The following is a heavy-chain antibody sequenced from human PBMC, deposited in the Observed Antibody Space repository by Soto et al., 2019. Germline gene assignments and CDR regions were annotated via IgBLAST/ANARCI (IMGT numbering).Heavy chain of an antibody. D-gene: IGHD3-16*02. Sequence: EVQLLESGGGLVEPGGSLRLSCAASGFTFSNYGINWVRQAPGRGLEWVSGISNIGGTHYTDSVKGRSTISRDNSKNTMYLQMNSLRAEDTAVYYCSVITEGYWGQGILVTVSS. CDR2: ISNIGGT. CDR3: SVITEGY. CDR1: GFTFSNYG. V-gene: IGHV3-23*01. J-gene: IGHJ4*02.